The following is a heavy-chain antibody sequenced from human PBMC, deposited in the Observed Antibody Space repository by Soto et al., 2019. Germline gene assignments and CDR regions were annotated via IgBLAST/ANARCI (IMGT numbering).Heavy chain of an antibody. J-gene: IGHJ4*02. V-gene: IGHV5-51*01. Sequence: GESLKISCKGSGYSFANYCIAWVRQMPGKGLEWMGIFYSGDSDTRYSPSFQGQVVISGDKSINTAYLQWTSLKASDTAMYYCARGSSGFYDYWGQGTLVTVSS. CDR1: GYSFANYC. CDR3: ARGSSGFYDY. D-gene: IGHD6-19*01. CDR2: FYSGDSDT.